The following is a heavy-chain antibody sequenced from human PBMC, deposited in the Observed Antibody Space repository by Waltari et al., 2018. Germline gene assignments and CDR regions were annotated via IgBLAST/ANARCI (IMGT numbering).Heavy chain of an antibody. J-gene: IGHJ4*02. Sequence: QVQLQQWGAGLLKPSETLSLTCAVYGGSFSGYYWSWIRQPPGKGLELIGEINHSGSSNYNPSLKSRVTISVDTSKNQFSLKLSSVTAADTAVYYCARGVRIAVAGAFDYWGQGTLVTVSS. CDR2: INHSGSS. CDR1: GGSFSGYY. D-gene: IGHD6-19*01. CDR3: ARGVRIAVAGAFDY. V-gene: IGHV4-34*01.